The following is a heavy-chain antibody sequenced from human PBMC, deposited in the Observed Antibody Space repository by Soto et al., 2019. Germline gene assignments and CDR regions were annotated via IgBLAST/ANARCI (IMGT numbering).Heavy chain of an antibody. J-gene: IGHJ5*02. CDR3: ANLPARDGIRSGNTVSAFLLTRASDP. Sequence: QAPGKGLEWVSAISGSGGSTYYADSVKGRFTISRDNSKNTLYLQMNSLRAEDTAVYYCANLPARDGIRSGNTVSAFLLTRASDP. CDR2: ISGSGGST. V-gene: IGHV3-23*01. D-gene: IGHD2-15*01.